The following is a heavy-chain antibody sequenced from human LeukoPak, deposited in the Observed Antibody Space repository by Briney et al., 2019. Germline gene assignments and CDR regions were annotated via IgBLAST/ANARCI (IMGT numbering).Heavy chain of an antibody. CDR1: GYTLTSYY. D-gene: IGHD2-2*01. J-gene: IGHJ4*02. CDR3: ARIPRVCSSTSCRGYFDY. Sequence: ASVKVSCKASGYTLTSYYMNWVRQAPGQGLEWMGIINPSGGSTSYAQKFQGRVTMTRDTSTSTVYMELSSLRSEDTAVYYCARIPRVCSSTSCRGYFDYWGQGTLVTVSS. V-gene: IGHV1-46*01. CDR2: INPSGGST.